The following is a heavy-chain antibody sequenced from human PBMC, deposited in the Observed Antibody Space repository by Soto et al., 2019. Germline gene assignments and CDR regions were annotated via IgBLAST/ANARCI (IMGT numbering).Heavy chain of an antibody. V-gene: IGHV3-23*01. CDR1: GFSFNNYA. CDR3: AKTPGVITVITSFDH. D-gene: IGHD3-16*01. CDR2: ISGSGAST. J-gene: IGHJ4*02. Sequence: PSGSLKISCVACGFSFNNYALAGVRKTPGKGLEWVSAISGSGASTYDADSVKGRFTISRDNSNNTLYLQMNSLRAEDTAVYYCAKTPGVITVITSFDHWGQGTPVTVSS.